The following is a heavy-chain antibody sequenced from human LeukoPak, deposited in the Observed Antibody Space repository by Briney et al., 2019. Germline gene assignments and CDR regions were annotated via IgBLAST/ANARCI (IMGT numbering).Heavy chain of an antibody. CDR3: ARALRVDWGAFYI. Sequence: SETLSLTCAVSGGSISSGGYSWSWIRQPPGKGLEWFGYIYHSGSTYYNPSLKSRVTISVDRSKNQFSLKLSSVTAADTAVYYCARALRVDWGAFYIWGQGTMVTVSS. D-gene: IGHD7-27*01. V-gene: IGHV4-30-2*01. CDR2: IYHSGST. J-gene: IGHJ3*02. CDR1: GGSISSGGYS.